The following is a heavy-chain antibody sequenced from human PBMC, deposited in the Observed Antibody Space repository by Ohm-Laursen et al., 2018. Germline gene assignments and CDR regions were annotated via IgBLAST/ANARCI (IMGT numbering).Heavy chain of an antibody. D-gene: IGHD3-3*01. V-gene: IGHV3-11*01. CDR2: ISSSGSTI. CDR3: ARDVGSGAITKDAFDI. CDR1: GFTFSDYY. J-gene: IGHJ3*02. Sequence: SLRLSCPASGFTFSDYYMSWIRQAPGKGLEWVSYISSSGSTIYYADSVKGRFTISRDNAKNSLYLQMNSLRAEDTAVYYCARDVGSGAITKDAFDIWGQGTMVTVSS.